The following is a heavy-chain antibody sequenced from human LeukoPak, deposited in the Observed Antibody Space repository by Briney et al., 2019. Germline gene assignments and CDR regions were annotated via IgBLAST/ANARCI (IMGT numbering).Heavy chain of an antibody. CDR2: IIPIFGTA. Sequence: ASVKVSCKASGGTFSSYAISWVRQAPGQGLEWMGGIIPIFGTANYAQKFQGRVTITADESTSTAYMELSSLRSEDTAVYYCARGRVGRARYGSGSYFLFDPWGQGTLVTVSS. D-gene: IGHD3-10*01. V-gene: IGHV1-69*13. CDR1: GGTFSSYA. J-gene: IGHJ5*02. CDR3: ARGRVGRARYGSGSYFLFDP.